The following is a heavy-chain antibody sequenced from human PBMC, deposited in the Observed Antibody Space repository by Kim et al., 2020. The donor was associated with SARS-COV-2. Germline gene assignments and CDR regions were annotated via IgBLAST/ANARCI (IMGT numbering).Heavy chain of an antibody. J-gene: IGHJ6*02. CDR3: ARVGLAAAGPPYYYYYGMDV. CDR2: INHSGST. V-gene: IGHV4-34*01. D-gene: IGHD6-13*01. Sequence: SETLSLTCAVCGGSFSGYYWSWIRQPPGKGLEWIGEINHSGSTNYNPSLKSRVTISVDTSKNQFSLKLSSVTAADTAVYYCARVGLAAAGPPYYYYYGMDVWGQGTTVTVSS. CDR1: GGSFSGYY.